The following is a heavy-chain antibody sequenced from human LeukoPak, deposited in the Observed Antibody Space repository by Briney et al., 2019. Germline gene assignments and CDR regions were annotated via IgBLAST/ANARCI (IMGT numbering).Heavy chain of an antibody. CDR2: INPDGSNM. CDR3: VSGFLQWLY. V-gene: IGHV3-7*01. D-gene: IGHD3-3*01. CDR1: GFSFSSYW. J-gene: IGHJ4*02. Sequence: GGSLRLSCAASGFSFSSYWVSWVRQAPGKGLEWVANINPDGSNMLYVDSVKGRFTISRDNAKNSLYLQMNNLRAEDTAVYFCVSGFLQWLYWGQGTLVTVSS.